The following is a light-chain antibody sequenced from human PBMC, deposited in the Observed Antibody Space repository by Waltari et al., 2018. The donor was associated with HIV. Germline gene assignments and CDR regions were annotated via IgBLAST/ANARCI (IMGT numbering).Light chain of an antibody. CDR2: GAS. V-gene: IGKV3-20*01. CDR1: QSVSSNY. Sequence: IVLTQSPGTLSLSPGERASLPCRASQSVSSNYLAWYQQKPGQAPRLLIYGASRRATGIPDRFSGSGSGTDFTLTISRLEPEDFAVYYCQQYGSSPWLTFGGGTKVDIK. J-gene: IGKJ4*01. CDR3: QQYGSSPWLT.